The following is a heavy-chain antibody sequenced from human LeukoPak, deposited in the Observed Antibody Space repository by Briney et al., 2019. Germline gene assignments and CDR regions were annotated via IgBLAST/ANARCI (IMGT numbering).Heavy chain of an antibody. CDR3: ARAPGYYYYGMDV. V-gene: IGHV3-53*01. CDR2: IYSGGST. Sequence: PGGSLRLSCAASGFIVSSNYMSWVRQAPGKGLEWVSVIYSGGSTYYADSVKGRFTISRDNSKNTLYLQMNSLRAEDTAVYYCARAPGYYYYGMDVWGQGTTVTVSS. CDR1: GFIVSSNY. J-gene: IGHJ6*02.